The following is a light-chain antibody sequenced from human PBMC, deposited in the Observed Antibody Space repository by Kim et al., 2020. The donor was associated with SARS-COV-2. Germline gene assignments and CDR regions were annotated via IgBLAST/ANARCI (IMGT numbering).Light chain of an antibody. J-gene: IGLJ2*01. CDR1: SSNIGAGYD. CDR2: GNS. Sequence: RVTMCCTGSSSNIGAGYDVHWYQQLPGTAPKLLIYGNSNRPSGVPDRFSGSKSGTSASLAITGLQAEDEADYYCQSYDSSLSGVVFGGGTQLTVL. V-gene: IGLV1-40*01. CDR3: QSYDSSLSGVV.